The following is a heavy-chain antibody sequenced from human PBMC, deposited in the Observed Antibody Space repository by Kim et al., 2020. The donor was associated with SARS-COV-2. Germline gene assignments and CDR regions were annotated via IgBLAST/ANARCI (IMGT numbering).Heavy chain of an antibody. J-gene: IGHJ4*02. CDR2: K. V-gene: IGHV3-30*03. D-gene: IGHD6-19*01. CDR3: ASEDSSDWYEY. Sequence: KCYADSVKGRFTISRDNSKNTLYLQMNSLRAEDTAVYYCASEDSSDWYEYWGQGTLVTVSS.